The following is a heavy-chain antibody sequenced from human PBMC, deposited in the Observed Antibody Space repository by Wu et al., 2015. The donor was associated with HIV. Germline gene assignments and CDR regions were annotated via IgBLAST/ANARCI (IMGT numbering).Heavy chain of an antibody. J-gene: IGHJ4*02. Sequence: QVQLVRSGAEVKKPGASVKVSCKASGYTFTGYYMHWVRQAPGQGLEWMGWINPNSGGTNYAQKFQGRVTMTRDTSISTAYMELSRLRSDDTAVYYCARDLSFAIAAAGNFDYWGQGTLVTVSS. CDR2: INPNSGGT. CDR1: GYTFTGYY. V-gene: IGHV1-2*02. D-gene: IGHD6-13*01. CDR3: ARDLSFAIAAAGNFDY.